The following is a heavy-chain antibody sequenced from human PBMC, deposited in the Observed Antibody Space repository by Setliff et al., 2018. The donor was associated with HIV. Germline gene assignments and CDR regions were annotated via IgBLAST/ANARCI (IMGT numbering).Heavy chain of an antibody. D-gene: IGHD2-8*01. CDR2: VYYSGST. V-gene: IGHV4-59*11. CDR1: GGSISSHY. J-gene: IGHJ4*02. CDR3: STVVTLAHCHDGLCPAFDS. Sequence: PSETLSLTCTVSGGSISSHYWSWIRQPPGKGLEWIGSVYYSGSTNYNPSLKSRITISLDTSKSQFSLKLGSVTAADTAVYFCSTVVTLAHCHDGLCPAFDSWGQGALVTVSS.